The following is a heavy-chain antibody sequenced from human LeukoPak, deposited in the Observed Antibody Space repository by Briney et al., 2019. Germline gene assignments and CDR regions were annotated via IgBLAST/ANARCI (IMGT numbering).Heavy chain of an antibody. Sequence: SETLSLTCAVYGGSFSGYYWSWIRQPPGKGLEWIGEVNRSGSTNYNPSLKSRVTISVDTSKNQFSLKLSSVTAADTAVYYCARGYCSSTSCSKDYYYGMGVWGQGTTVTVSS. CDR3: ARGYCSSTSCSKDYYYGMGV. V-gene: IGHV4-34*01. D-gene: IGHD2-2*01. J-gene: IGHJ6*02. CDR1: GGSFSGYY. CDR2: VNRSGST.